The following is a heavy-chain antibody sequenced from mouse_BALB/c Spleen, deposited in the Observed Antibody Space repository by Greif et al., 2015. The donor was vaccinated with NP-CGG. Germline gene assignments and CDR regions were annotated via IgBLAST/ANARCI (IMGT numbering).Heavy chain of an antibody. J-gene: IGHJ2*01. CDR3: TRYYRYYFDY. CDR1: GYTFTSYY. D-gene: IGHD2-14*01. CDR2: INPSNGGT. V-gene: IGHV1S81*02. Sequence: QVQLQQSGAELVKPGASVKLSCKASGYTFTSYYMYWVKQRPGQGLEWIGEINPSNGGTNFSEKFESKATLTVDKSSSTAYMQLSSLTSEDSAVYYCTRYYRYYFDYWGQGTTLTVSS.